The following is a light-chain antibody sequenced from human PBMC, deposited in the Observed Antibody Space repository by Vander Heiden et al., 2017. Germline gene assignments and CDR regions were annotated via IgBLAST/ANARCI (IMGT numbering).Light chain of an antibody. V-gene: IGKV1-39*01. CDR3: QQSDSAPYT. CDR1: QSIDSS. J-gene: IGKJ2*01. Sequence: DIQMAKSPSSLSASIGDRVTITCRASQSIDSSLNWFQQKPGKAPKLLIYTAYSLQSGVPSRFTGSGSATEFTLTISSLQAEDFATYFCQQSDSAPYTFGQGTKVEMK. CDR2: TAY.